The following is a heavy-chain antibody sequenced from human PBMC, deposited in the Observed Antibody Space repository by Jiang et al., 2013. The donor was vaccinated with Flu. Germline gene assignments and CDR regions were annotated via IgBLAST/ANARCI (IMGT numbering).Heavy chain of an antibody. CDR3: ARDSSSSWYRGDYYYGMDV. CDR1: GGTFSSYA. D-gene: IGHD6-13*01. Sequence: SGAEVKKPGSSVKVSCKASGGTFSSYAISWVRQAPGQGLEWMGGIIPIFGTANYAQKFQGRVTITADESTSTAYMELSSLRSEDTAVYYCARDSSSSWYRGDYYYGMDVWGQGTTVTVSS. V-gene: IGHV1-69*01. J-gene: IGHJ6*02. CDR2: IIPIFGTA.